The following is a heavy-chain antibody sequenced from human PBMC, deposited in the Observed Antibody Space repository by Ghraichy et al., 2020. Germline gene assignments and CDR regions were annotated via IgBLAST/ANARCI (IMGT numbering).Heavy chain of an antibody. J-gene: IGHJ6*02. CDR2: INSDGSST. Sequence: GSLRLSCAASGFTFSSYWMHWVRQVPGKGLVWVSRINSDGSSTSYADSVKGRFTISRDNAKNTLYLQMSGLGVEDTAVYYCARDPSYYYYGMDVWGQGTTVTVSS. CDR3: ARDPSYYYYGMDV. CDR1: GFTFSSYW. V-gene: IGHV3-74*01.